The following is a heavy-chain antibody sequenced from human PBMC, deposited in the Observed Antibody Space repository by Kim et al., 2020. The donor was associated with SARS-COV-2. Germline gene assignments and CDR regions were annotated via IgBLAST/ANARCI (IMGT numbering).Heavy chain of an antibody. CDR1: GGSISSGDYY. CDR2: IYYSGST. J-gene: IGHJ3*02. CDR3: ARVPNNWNPRIGTMWAFDI. V-gene: IGHV4-30-4*01. Sequence: SETLSLTCTVSGGSISSGDYYWSWIRQPPGKGLEWIGYIYYSGSTYYNPSLKSRVTISVDTSKNQFSLKLSSVTAADTAVYYCARVPNNWNPRIGTMWAFDIWGQGTMVTVSS. D-gene: IGHD1-20*01.